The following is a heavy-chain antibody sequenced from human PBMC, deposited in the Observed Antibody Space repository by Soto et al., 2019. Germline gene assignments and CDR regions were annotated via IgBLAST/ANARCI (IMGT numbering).Heavy chain of an antibody. V-gene: IGHV3-13*01. CDR2: IGVGGDT. D-gene: IGHD4-17*01. Sequence: EVQLVESGGGLVQPGGSLRLSCAASGFIFSNYDMHWVRQVTGKGLEWVSSIGVGGDTYYAGSVKGRFTISRENAKNSFYLQMTSLRAEDTAVYYCARYFGDYSGNWFDPWGQGTLVTVSS. J-gene: IGHJ5*02. CDR1: GFIFSNYD. CDR3: ARYFGDYSGNWFDP.